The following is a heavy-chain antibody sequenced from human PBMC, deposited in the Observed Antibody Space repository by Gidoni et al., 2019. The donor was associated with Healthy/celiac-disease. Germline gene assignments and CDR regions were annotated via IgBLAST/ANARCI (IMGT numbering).Heavy chain of an antibody. J-gene: IGHJ4*02. CDR2: ISGSGGST. CDR3: ANLKIVGATFHFDY. V-gene: IGHV3-23*01. Sequence: EVQLLESGGGLVQPGGSLRLSGAASGFTFTSYAMGWGRQDPGKGLEWVSAISGSGGSTYYADSVRGRFTISRDNSKNTLYLQMNSLRAEDTAVYYCANLKIVGATFHFDYWGQGTLVTVSS. CDR1: GFTFTSYA. D-gene: IGHD1-26*01.